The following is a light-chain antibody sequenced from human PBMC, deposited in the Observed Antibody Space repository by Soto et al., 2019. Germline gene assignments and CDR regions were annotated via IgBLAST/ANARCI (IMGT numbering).Light chain of an antibody. J-gene: IGKJ1*01. CDR3: HQYFLYPRT. Sequence: DIPMTQFPSTLSASVGDRVTITCRASQNITNWLAWYQQKAGKAPEVVIYKASTLESGVPSRFSGSGSGTEFTLTISSLQPDDFATYYCHQYFLYPRTFGQGTKLELK. CDR1: QNITNW. V-gene: IGKV1-5*03. CDR2: KAS.